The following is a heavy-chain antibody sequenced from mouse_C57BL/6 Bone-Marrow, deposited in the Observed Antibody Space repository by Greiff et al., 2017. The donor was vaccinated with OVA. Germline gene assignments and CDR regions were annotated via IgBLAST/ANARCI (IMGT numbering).Heavy chain of an antibody. CDR1: GFTFSDYY. Sequence: EVKVVESGGGLVQPGGSLKLSCAASGFTFSDYYMYWVRQTPEKRLEWVAYISNGGGSTYYPDTVKGRFTISRDNAKNTLYLQMSRLKSEDTAMYYCASDYYGSSPWFAYWGQGTLVTVSA. D-gene: IGHD1-1*01. V-gene: IGHV5-12*01. CDR2: ISNGGGST. J-gene: IGHJ3*01. CDR3: ASDYYGSSPWFAY.